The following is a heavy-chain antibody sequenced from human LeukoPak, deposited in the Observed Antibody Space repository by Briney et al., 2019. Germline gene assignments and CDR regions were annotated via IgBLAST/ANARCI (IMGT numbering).Heavy chain of an antibody. CDR2: ISGSGGST. CDR1: EFTFSSYA. D-gene: IGHD4/OR15-4a*01. J-gene: IGHJ4*02. V-gene: IGHV3-23*01. CDR3: ARWRANSALDY. Sequence: GGSLRLSCAASEFTFSSYAMNRVRQAPGKGLEWVSAISGSGGSTYYADSVKGRFTISRDNSKNTLYLQMDSLRAEDTAVYYCARWRANSALDYWGQGTLVTVSS.